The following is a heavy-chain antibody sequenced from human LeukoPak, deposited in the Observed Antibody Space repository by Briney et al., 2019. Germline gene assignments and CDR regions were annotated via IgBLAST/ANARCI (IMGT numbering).Heavy chain of an antibody. V-gene: IGHV4-59*08. Sequence: PSETLSLTCTVSGGSISGHYWSWIRQPPGKGLEWIAYIYNSATTNYSPSLKSRVTISVDASKNQFSLNLSSVTAADTAVYYCARLGRLDWYVFDYWGQGTLVTVSS. CDR3: ARLGRLDWYVFDY. D-gene: IGHD2-15*01. J-gene: IGHJ4*02. CDR1: GGSISGHY. CDR2: IYNSATT.